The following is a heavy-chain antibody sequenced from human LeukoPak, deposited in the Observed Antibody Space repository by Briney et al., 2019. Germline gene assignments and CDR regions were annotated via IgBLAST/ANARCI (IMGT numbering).Heavy chain of an antibody. CDR3: AKVPEDYVWGSYRSLMFFDY. J-gene: IGHJ4*02. CDR1: GFTFSSYA. CDR2: ISGGGGST. D-gene: IGHD3-16*02. Sequence: GGSLRLSCAASGFTFSSYAMSWVRQAPGKGLEWVSSISGGGGSTYYADSVKGRFTTSRDNSKYTLYLQMNSLRAEDTAVYYCAKVPEDYVWGSYRSLMFFDYWGQGTLVTVSS. V-gene: IGHV3-23*01.